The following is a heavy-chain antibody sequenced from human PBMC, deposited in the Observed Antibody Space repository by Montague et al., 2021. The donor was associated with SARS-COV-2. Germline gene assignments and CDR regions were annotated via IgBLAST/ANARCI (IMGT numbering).Heavy chain of an antibody. CDR2: MYYSGNT. V-gene: IGHV4-59*01. J-gene: IGHJ6*02. Sequence: SETLSLTCAVYGGSISDYYWSWIRQSPGKGLEWIAYMYYSGNTKYNLSLKSRATISVDTSKNQFSLTLSSMTAADTAVYYCARARGGTIIGVIGAYYGMDIWGQGTTVTVS. CDR1: GGSISDYY. CDR3: ARARGGTIIGVIGAYYGMDI. D-gene: IGHD3-3*01.